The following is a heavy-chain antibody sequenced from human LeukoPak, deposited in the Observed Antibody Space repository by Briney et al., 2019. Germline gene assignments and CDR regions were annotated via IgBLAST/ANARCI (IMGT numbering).Heavy chain of an antibody. J-gene: IGHJ6*04. CDR2: ISSSSSAI. CDR3: ARENWDLVAVPMDV. V-gene: IGHV3-48*01. D-gene: IGHD1-26*01. CDR1: GFSFSTSG. Sequence: GGSLRLSCAASGFSFSTSGMNWVRQAPGKGLEWISYISSSSSAIYYGDSVKGRFAISRDNAKNSLYLQMNSLRAEDTAIYYCARENWDLVAVPMDVWGKGTTVIVSS.